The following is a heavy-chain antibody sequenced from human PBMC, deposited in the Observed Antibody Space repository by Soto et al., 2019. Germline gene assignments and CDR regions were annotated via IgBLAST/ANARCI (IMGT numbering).Heavy chain of an antibody. CDR2: ISWNSGSI. D-gene: IGHD2-2*01. Sequence: EVQLVESGGGLVQPGRSLRLSCAASGFTLDDYAMHWVRQAPGKGLEWVSGISWNSGSIGYADSVKGRFTISRDNAKNALYLQMNSLRAEDTALYYCAKGGQLLTEGGGYWGQGTLVTVSS. CDR3: AKGGQLLTEGGGY. J-gene: IGHJ4*02. V-gene: IGHV3-9*01. CDR1: GFTLDDYA.